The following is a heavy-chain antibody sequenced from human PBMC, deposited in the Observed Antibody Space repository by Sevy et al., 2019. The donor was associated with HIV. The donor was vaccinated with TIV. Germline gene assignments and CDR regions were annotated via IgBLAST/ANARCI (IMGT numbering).Heavy chain of an antibody. Sequence: GGSLRLSCAASGFTVSSNYMSWVRQAPGKGLEWVSVIYSGGSTYYAGSLKGRLTISRDNSKNTLYLQMNSLRAEDTAVYYCARDRINTAKDWGQGTLVTVSS. CDR2: IYSGGST. J-gene: IGHJ4*02. CDR3: ARDRINTAKD. CDR1: GFTVSSNY. D-gene: IGHD5-18*01. V-gene: IGHV3-53*01.